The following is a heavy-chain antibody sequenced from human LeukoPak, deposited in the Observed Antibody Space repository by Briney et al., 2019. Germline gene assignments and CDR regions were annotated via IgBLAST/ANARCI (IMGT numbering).Heavy chain of an antibody. D-gene: IGHD5-24*01. CDR2: INHSGST. Sequence: PSETLSLTCAVYGGSFSGYYWSWIRQPPGKGLEWIGEINHSGSTNYNPSLKSRVTISVDTSKNQFSLKLSSVTAADTAVYYCARGKIFRTRDGYNLNAFDIWGQGTMVTVSS. V-gene: IGHV4-34*01. J-gene: IGHJ3*02. CDR1: GGSFSGYY. CDR3: ARGKIFRTRDGYNLNAFDI.